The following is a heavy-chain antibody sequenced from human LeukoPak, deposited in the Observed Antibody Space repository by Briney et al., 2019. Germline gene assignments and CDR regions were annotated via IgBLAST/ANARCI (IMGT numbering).Heavy chain of an antibody. D-gene: IGHD1-26*01. J-gene: IGHJ6*03. CDR1: GFTFSSYS. CDR2: IYNGGST. V-gene: IGHV3-21*01. Sequence: PGGSLRLSCAASGFTFSSYSMNWVRQAPGKGLEWVAVIYNGGSTNYADSVKGRFTISRDDAKNSLYLQMNSLRAEDTAVYYCALGSLDYYYYMDVWGKGTTVTISS. CDR3: ALGSLDYYYYMDV.